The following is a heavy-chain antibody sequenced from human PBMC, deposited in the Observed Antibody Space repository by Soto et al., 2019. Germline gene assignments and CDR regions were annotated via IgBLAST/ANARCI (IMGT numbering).Heavy chain of an antibody. V-gene: IGHV1-3*01. D-gene: IGHD6-19*01. CDR2: INAGNGNT. Sequence: ASVKVSCKASGYTFTSYAMHWVRQAPGQRLEWMGWINAGNGNTKYSQKFQGRVTITRDTSASTAYMELSSLRSEDTAVYYCARDPPRRIAVAGTFVVYWGQGTLVTVSS. J-gene: IGHJ4*02. CDR3: ARDPPRRIAVAGTFVVY. CDR1: GYTFTSYA.